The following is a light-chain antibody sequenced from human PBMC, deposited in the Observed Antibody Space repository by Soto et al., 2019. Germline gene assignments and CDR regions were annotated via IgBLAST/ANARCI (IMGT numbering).Light chain of an antibody. Sequence: EIVLTQSPGTLSLSPGERATLSCRASESVSNTNLAWYQQKPGQAPRLFMFGASSRATGIPDRFSGSGSGTDFTLTISRLEPEDFAVYYCQQYGSSPYTFGQGTKVDIK. CDR3: QQYGSSPYT. CDR2: GAS. V-gene: IGKV3-20*01. J-gene: IGKJ2*01. CDR1: ESVSNTN.